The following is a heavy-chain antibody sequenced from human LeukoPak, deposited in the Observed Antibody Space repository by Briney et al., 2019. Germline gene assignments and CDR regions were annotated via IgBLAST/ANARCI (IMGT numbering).Heavy chain of an antibody. D-gene: IGHD1-1*01. CDR2: IYYSGST. CDR3: ARGLSQLERQDALYYFDY. CDR1: GGSISSGGYY. V-gene: IGHV4-31*03. J-gene: IGHJ4*02. Sequence: PSETLSLTCTVYGGSISSGGYYWSWIRQHPGKGLEWIGYIYYSGSTYYNPSLKSRVTISVDTSKNQFSLKLSSVTAADTAVYYCARGLSQLERQDALYYFDYWGQGTLVTVSS.